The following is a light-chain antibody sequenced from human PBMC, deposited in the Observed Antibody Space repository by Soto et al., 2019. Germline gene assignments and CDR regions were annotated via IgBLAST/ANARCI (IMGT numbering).Light chain of an antibody. CDR1: NSDVGSYNL. V-gene: IGLV2-23*02. J-gene: IGLJ3*02. CDR2: EVS. CDR3: CSYAGSSTWV. Sequence: QSALTQPASVSGSPGQSITISCTGTNSDVGSYNLVSWYQQHPGKATKLMIYEVSKRPSGVSNRFSGSKSGNTASLTISGLQAEDEADYYCCSYAGSSTWVFGGGTKLTVL.